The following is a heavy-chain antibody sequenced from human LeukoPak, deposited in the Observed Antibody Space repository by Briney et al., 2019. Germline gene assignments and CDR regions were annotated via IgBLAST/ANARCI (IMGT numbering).Heavy chain of an antibody. CDR2: IYYSGST. CDR3: ARVWYSSSWFNWFDP. CDR1: GGSISSYY. V-gene: IGHV4-59*01. Sequence: PSETLSLTCTVSGGSISSYYWSWIRQPLGKGLEWIGYIYYSGSTNYNPSLKSRVTISVDTSKNQFSLKLSSVTAADTAVYYCARVWYSSSWFNWFDPWGQGTLVTVSS. D-gene: IGHD6-13*01. J-gene: IGHJ5*02.